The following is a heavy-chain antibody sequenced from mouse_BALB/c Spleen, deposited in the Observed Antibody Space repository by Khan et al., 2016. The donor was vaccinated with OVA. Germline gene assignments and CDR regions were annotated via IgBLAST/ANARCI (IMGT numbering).Heavy chain of an antibody. D-gene: IGHD2-1*01. V-gene: IGHV1-7*01. CDR3: ARGGLRWDVDC. CDR1: GYTFINYW. J-gene: IGHJ2*01. CDR2: INPSTAYT. Sequence: VQLQEPGAELAKPGASVKMSCKASGYTFINYWILWVKQRPGQGLEWIGYINPSTAYTEYNQNFKDKATLTADKSSRTAYMQLSSLTSGDSAVYNCARGGLRWDVDCGGQGTTLTVSS.